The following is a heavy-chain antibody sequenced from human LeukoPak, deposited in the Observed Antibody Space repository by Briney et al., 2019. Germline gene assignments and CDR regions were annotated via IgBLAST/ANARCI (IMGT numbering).Heavy chain of an antibody. Sequence: SETLSLTCSVSGGSFIGVFWNWIRQPPGKGLEWIAEINHRGITNYSPSLKSRVTISVDTSKNQFSLKLTSVTAADTGVYYCARDPTTAVTLPHYFDDWGQGTLVTVSS. J-gene: IGHJ4*02. CDR1: GGSFIGVF. CDR3: ARDPTTAVTLPHYFDD. V-gene: IGHV4-34*01. D-gene: IGHD4-23*01. CDR2: INHRGIT.